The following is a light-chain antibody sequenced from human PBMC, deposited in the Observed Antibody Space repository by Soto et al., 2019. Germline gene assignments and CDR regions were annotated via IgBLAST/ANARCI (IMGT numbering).Light chain of an antibody. J-gene: IGKJ5*01. CDR3: QQRRSWPIT. V-gene: IGKV3-11*01. CDR1: QSINIY. Sequence: EIVLTQSPATLSLSPGERATLSCRASQSINIYLAWYQQKPGQAPRLLIYDASNRATGIPARFSGSGSETDFILTISSLEPEDFAVYYCQQRRSWPITFGQGTRLEIK. CDR2: DAS.